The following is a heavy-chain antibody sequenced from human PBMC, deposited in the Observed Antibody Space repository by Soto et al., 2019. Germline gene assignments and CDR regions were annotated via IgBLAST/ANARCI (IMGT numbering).Heavy chain of an antibody. CDR2: IYHSGST. CDR1: GGSISSGGYS. J-gene: IGHJ5*02. D-gene: IGHD3-22*01. Sequence: QLQLQESGSGLVKPSQTLSLTCAVSGGSISSGGYSWSWIRQPPGKGLEWIGYIYHSGSTYYNPSLKSRVTISVDRSKNQFSLKLSSVTAGDTAVYYCARVEYYYDSSGYYYLSWFDPWGQGTLVTVSS. CDR3: ARVEYYYDSSGYYYLSWFDP. V-gene: IGHV4-30-2*01.